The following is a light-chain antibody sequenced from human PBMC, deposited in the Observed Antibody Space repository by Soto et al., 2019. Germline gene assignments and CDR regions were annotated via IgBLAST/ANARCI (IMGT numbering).Light chain of an antibody. Sequence: IVLTQSPGTLCLSPGERVTLSCRASQCVTTRLAWYQHKPGQAPTLLMSGASNRASGVPVRFSGSGSGTAFTLTITRLEPEDFALYYCQQYGGSPITFGLGTRLEIK. CDR2: GAS. J-gene: IGKJ5*01. CDR1: QCVTTR. CDR3: QQYGGSPIT. V-gene: IGKV3-20*01.